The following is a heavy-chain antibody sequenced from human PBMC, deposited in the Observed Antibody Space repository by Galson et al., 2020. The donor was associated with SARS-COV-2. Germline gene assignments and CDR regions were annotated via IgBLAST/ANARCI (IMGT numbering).Heavy chain of an antibody. Sequence: SETLSLTCTVSGGTINSYYWRWIRQPPGKGLEWIGYNHYSESANYNPSLKSRVTMSVDTSNKQFSMKLNSVTAADTAVFFCAGVPAVSHYSYYGMDVWGQGTTVTVSS. CDR1: GGTINSYY. J-gene: IGHJ6*02. CDR2: NHYSESA. CDR3: AGVPAVSHYSYYGMDV. V-gene: IGHV4-59*01.